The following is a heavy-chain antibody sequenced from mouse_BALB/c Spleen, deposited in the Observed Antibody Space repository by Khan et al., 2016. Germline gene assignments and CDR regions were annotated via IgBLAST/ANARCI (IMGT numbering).Heavy chain of an antibody. J-gene: IGHJ3*01. V-gene: IGHV1-87*01. CDR1: GYTSANYW. CDR3: ADALFVY. Sequence: QVQLKESGAELARPGASVRLSCKASGYTSANYWMQWVKQRPGQGLEWIGSIYPGDGDTRYSPKFKDKATLTADKSSSSAYMHLRSVASEDSAVYYCADALFVYWGQGTLVTVSA. CDR2: IYPGDGDT.